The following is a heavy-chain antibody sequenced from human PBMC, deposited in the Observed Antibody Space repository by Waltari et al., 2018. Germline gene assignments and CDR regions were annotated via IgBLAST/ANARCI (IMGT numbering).Heavy chain of an antibody. V-gene: IGHV3-48*03. CDR2: ISSSALTI. CDR3: ARERGYDYGIDH. CDR1: GFTLSNYD. J-gene: IGHJ4*02. Sequence: EVQLVESGGHLVQPGGSLRLSCSVSGFTLSNYDMNWVRQAPGKGLECISFISSSALTIHDEASGKGRFAVSRDNAKNSLYLQMNNLRAEDTAFYFCARERGYDYGIDHWGQGTLVTVSS. D-gene: IGHD5-18*01.